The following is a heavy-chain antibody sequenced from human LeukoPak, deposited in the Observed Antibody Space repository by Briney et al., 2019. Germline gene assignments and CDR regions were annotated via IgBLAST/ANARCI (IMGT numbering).Heavy chain of an antibody. CDR2: TSYSGST. CDR1: GGSFSGYY. D-gene: IGHD6-19*01. V-gene: IGHV4-59*08. J-gene: IGHJ5*02. CDR3: ARRVGSAVAGYNYGFGP. Sequence: PSETLSLTCAVYGGSFSGYYWSWIRQPPGKGLEWIGHTSYSGSTNYNPSLKSRVTISLDTSENQFSLKLSSVTAADTAIYYCARRVGSAVAGYNYGFGPWGQGTLVTVSS.